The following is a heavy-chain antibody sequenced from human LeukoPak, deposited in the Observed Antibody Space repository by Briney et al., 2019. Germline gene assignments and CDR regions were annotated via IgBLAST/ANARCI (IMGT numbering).Heavy chain of an antibody. Sequence: ASVKVSCKASGYTFTGYGIGWVRQAPGQGLEWMGWIGAYNSNTDYAQKLQGRVTLTTDTSTSTAYMELRSLRSDDTAIYYCARDRLDMATSIIFDFWGQGTLVTVSS. CDR3: ARDRLDMATSIIFDF. J-gene: IGHJ4*02. CDR1: GYTFTGYG. D-gene: IGHD2-2*03. V-gene: IGHV1-18*01. CDR2: IGAYNSNT.